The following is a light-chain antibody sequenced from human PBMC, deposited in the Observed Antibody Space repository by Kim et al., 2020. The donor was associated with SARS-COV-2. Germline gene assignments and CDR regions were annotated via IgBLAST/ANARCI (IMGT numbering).Light chain of an antibody. CDR1: KLGDKY. J-gene: IGLJ1*01. CDR2: QDS. CDR3: QAWDSSTAV. V-gene: IGLV3-1*01. Sequence: VSPGQKACITCSGDKLGDKYACWYQQKPGQSPVLVIYQDSKRPSGIPERFSGSNSGNTATLTISGTQAMDEADYYCQAWDSSTAVFGTGTKVTVL.